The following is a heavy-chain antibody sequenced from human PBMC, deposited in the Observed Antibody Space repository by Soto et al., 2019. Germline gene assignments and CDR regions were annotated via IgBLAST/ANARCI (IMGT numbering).Heavy chain of an antibody. J-gene: IGHJ6*02. V-gene: IGHV1-18*01. Sequence: GXSVKVSCKASGYNFVKYGITWVRQAPGQGLEWLGWISPYNGNTKYAQKIQGRVIMTTDTSTTTAYLELLSLTSDDTAVYYCARGILGWYPHYPMDEWGQGTTVTVSS. CDR2: ISPYNGNT. CDR3: ARGILGWYPHYPMDE. CDR1: GYNFVKYG. D-gene: IGHD3-3*01.